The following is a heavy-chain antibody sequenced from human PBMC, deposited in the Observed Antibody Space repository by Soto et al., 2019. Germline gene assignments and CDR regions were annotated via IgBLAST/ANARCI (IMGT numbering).Heavy chain of an antibody. J-gene: IGHJ4*02. CDR1: GFTFDDYA. CDR3: ANDTYIIVGGTHIDF. V-gene: IGHV3-9*01. CDR2: ISWNSDST. Sequence: EVHLVESGGGLVQPGRSLRLSCAASGFTFDDYAMHWVRQAPGKGLEWVSGISWNSDSTGYADSVKGRFIISRDNAKNSLFLQMNSLSAEDSALYFCANDTYIIVGGTHIDFWGRGTLVSVSS. D-gene: IGHD1-26*01.